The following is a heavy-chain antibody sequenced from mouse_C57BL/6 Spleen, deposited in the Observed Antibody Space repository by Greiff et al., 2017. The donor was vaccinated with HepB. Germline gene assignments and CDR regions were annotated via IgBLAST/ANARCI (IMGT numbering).Heavy chain of an antibody. D-gene: IGHD2-12*01. V-gene: IGHV1-19*01. CDR2: INPYNGGT. CDR1: GYTFTDYY. CDR3: ARKCYDHYFDY. Sequence: EVQRVESGPVLVKPGASVKMSCKASGYTFTDYYMNWVKQSHGKSLEWIGVINPYNGGTSYNQKFKGKATLTVDKSSSTAYMELNSLTSEDSAVYYCARKCYDHYFDYWGQGTTLTVSS. J-gene: IGHJ2*01.